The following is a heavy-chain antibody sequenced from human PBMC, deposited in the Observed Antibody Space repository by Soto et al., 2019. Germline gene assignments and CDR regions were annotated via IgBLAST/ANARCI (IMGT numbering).Heavy chain of an antibody. Sequence: QVQLQESGPGLVKPSQTLSLTCTVSGGSISSGGYYWSWIRQHPGKGLEWIGYIYYSGSTYYNPSLKSRVTISVDTSKNQFSLKLSSVTAADTAVYYCAREGGGGIVVVPAAHANAFDIWGQGTMVTVSS. J-gene: IGHJ3*02. V-gene: IGHV4-31*03. CDR2: IYYSGST. CDR1: GGSISSGGYY. CDR3: AREGGGGIVVVPAAHANAFDI. D-gene: IGHD2-2*01.